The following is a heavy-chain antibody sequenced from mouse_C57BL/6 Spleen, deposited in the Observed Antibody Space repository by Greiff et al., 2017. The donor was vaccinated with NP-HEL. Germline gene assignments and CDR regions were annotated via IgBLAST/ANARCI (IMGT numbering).Heavy chain of an antibody. V-gene: IGHV14-4*01. Sequence: EVQLQQSGAELVRPGASVKLSCTASGFNIKDDYMHWVKQRPEQGLEWIGWIDPENGDTEYASKFQGKATITADTSSNTAYLQLSSLTSEDTAVYYCTTRGVRDYDFDYWGQGTTLTVSS. CDR1: GFNIKDDY. J-gene: IGHJ2*01. CDR3: TTRGVRDYDFDY. D-gene: IGHD2-4*01. CDR2: IDPENGDT.